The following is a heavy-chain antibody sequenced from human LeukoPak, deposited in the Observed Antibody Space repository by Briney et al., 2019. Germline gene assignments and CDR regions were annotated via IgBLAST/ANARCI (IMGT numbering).Heavy chain of an antibody. CDR1: EFTFSSYE. CDR3: AKFRYHSNDNNYLDFNY. CDR2: ISYDGTNK. V-gene: IGHV3-30*18. D-gene: IGHD3-22*01. J-gene: IGHJ4*02. Sequence: SLRLSCVGSEFTFSSYEVNWVRQAPGKGLEWVALISYDGTNKYYADSVKGRFAISRDNSKKTVYLQMNSLKVEDTAVYYCAKFRYHSNDNNYLDFNYWGQGTLVTVSS.